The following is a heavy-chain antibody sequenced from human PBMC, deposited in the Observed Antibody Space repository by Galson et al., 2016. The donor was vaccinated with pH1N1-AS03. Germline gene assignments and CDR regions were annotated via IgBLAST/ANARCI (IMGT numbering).Heavy chain of an antibody. J-gene: IGHJ4*02. Sequence: SLRLSCAASGFTFRNYNLNWVRQAPGKGLEWISYIPGGSDTLFYADSVRGRFTISRDNAKNSVFLQMNSLRPDDTAVYYCARGYCTGGSCYGQFDHWGQGTLVTVSS. CDR3: ARGYCTGGSCYGQFDH. D-gene: IGHD2-15*01. CDR1: GFTFRNYN. V-gene: IGHV3-48*01. CDR2: IPGGSDTL.